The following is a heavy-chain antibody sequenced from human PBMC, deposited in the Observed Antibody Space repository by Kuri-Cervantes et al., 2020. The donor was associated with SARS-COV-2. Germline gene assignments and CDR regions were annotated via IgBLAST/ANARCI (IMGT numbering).Heavy chain of an antibody. CDR3: ATDHIAAAGLFDY. Sequence: ASVKVSCKVSGYTLTELSMHWVRQAPGKGLEWMGGFDPEDGETIYAQKFQGRVTMTEDTSTDTAYMELSNLRSEDTAVYYCATDHIAAAGLFDYWGQGTLVTVSS. V-gene: IGHV1-24*01. CDR2: FDPEDGET. J-gene: IGHJ4*02. D-gene: IGHD6-13*01. CDR1: GYTLTELS.